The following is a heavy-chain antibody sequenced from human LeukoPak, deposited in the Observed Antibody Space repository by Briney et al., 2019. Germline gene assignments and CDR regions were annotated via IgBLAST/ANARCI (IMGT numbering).Heavy chain of an antibody. D-gene: IGHD2-15*01. CDR3: ARLRADIVVVVAATPRFDY. V-gene: IGHV4-39*01. Sequence: SETLSLTCTVSGGSISSSSYYWGWIRQPPGKGLEWIGSIYYSGSTYYNPSLKSRVTISVDTSKNQFSLKLSSVTAADTAVYYCARLRADIVVVVAATPRFDYWGQGTPVTVSS. J-gene: IGHJ4*02. CDR1: GGSISSSSYY. CDR2: IYYSGST.